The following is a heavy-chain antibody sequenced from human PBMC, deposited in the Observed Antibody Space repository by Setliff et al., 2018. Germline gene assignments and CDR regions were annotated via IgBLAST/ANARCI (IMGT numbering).Heavy chain of an antibody. CDR2: ISGSGGST. CDR3: ARGRIQLWKYYFDY. CDR1: RFTFSNYG. J-gene: IGHJ4*02. Sequence: LRLSCVASRFTFSNYGMHWVRQAPGKGLEWVSAISGSGGSTYYADSVKGRFTISRDNSKNTLYLQMNSLRAEDTAVYYCARGRIQLWKYYFDYWGQGTLVTVSS. D-gene: IGHD5-18*01. V-gene: IGHV3-23*01.